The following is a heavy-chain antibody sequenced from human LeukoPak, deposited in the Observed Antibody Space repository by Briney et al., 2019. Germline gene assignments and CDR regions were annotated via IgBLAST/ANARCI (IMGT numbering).Heavy chain of an antibody. D-gene: IGHD3-10*01. Sequence: GRSLRLSCAASGFTFSSYSMNWVRQAPGKGLEWVSYISSSSSTIYYADSVKGRFTISRDNVKNSLYLQMNSLRDEDTAVYYCARDPGPYGSGGRGYDYWGQGTLVTVSS. J-gene: IGHJ4*02. CDR2: ISSSSSTI. CDR1: GFTFSSYS. V-gene: IGHV3-48*02. CDR3: ARDPGPYGSGGRGYDY.